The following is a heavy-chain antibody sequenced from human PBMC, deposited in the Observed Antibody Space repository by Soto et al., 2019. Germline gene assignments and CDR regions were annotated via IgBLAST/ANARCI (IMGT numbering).Heavy chain of an antibody. V-gene: IGHV1-69*01. J-gene: IGHJ6*02. CDR2: SPPIFGTS. CDR3: ARGSRYPTSSYYHGMDV. Sequence: QVQLVQSGAEVKKPGSSVKVSCKASGGTFSTYSISWVRQAPGQGLEWMGGSPPIFGTSKYAQNFQGRVTITADESTSTAYMELSTMRSADTAVYYCARGSRYPTSSYYHGMDVWGQGTTVTVSS. D-gene: IGHD1-20*01. CDR1: GGTFSTYS.